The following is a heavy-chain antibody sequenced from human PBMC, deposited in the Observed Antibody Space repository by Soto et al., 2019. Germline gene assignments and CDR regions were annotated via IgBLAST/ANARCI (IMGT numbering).Heavy chain of an antibody. CDR2: INHSGST. Sequence: SETLSLTCAVYGGSFSGYYWSWIRQPPGKGLEWIGEINHSGSTNYNPSLKSRVTISVDTSKNQFSLKLSSVTAADTAVYYCARGLSNFDGRGVGNWFDPWGQGTLVTVSS. J-gene: IGHJ5*02. CDR1: GGSFSGYY. D-gene: IGHD3-9*01. CDR3: ARGLSNFDGRGVGNWFDP. V-gene: IGHV4-34*01.